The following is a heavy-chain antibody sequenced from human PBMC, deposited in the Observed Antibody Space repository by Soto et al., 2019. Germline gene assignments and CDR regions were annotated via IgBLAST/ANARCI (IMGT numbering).Heavy chain of an antibody. J-gene: IGHJ6*03. CDR3: ARDPVKVYYYYYYMDV. CDR2: ISYDGSNK. Sequence: QVQLVESGGGVVQPGRSLRLSCAASGFTFSSYAMHWVRQAPGKGLEWVAVISYDGSNKYYADSVKGRFTISRDNSKSTLYLQMNSLRAEDTAVYYCARDPVKVYYYYYYMDVWGKGTTVTVSS. CDR1: GFTFSSYA. V-gene: IGHV3-30-3*01.